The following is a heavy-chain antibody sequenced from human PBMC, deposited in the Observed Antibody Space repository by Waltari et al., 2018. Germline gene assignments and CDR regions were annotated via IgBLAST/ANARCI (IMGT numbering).Heavy chain of an antibody. CDR2: FDPEDGET. J-gene: IGHJ4*02. D-gene: IGHD6-19*01. CDR3: ATAPSVSGWLPFDY. V-gene: IGHV1-24*01. Sequence: PGASVKVSCKVSGYTLTELSMHWVRQAPGKGLEWMGGFDPEDGETIYAQKFQGRVTMTEDTSTDTAYMELSSLRSEDTAVYYCATAPSVSGWLPFDYWGQGTLVTVSS. CDR1: GYTLTELS.